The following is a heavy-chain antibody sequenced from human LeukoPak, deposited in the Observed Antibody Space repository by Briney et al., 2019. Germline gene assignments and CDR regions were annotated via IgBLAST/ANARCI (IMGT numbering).Heavy chain of an antibody. Sequence: TSETLSLTCAVSGYSISSGSYWGWIRQPPGKGLEWIGSIYHSGSTYYNPSLKSRVTISVDTSKNQFSLKLSSVTAADTAVYYCATKTAAGNYYYYYMDVWGKGTTVTVSS. V-gene: IGHV4-38-2*01. CDR3: ATKTAAGNYYYYYMDV. CDR1: GYSISSGSY. CDR2: IYHSGST. D-gene: IGHD6-13*01. J-gene: IGHJ6*03.